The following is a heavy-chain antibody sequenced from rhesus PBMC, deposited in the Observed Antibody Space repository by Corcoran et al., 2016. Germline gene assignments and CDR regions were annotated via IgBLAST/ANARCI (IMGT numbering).Heavy chain of an antibody. J-gene: IGHJ4*01. CDR3: ASPRTVGQIDY. CDR1: GGSFSSYW. Sequence: QVQLQESGPGLVKPSETLSLTCAVSGGSFSSYWWSWIRQPPGKGLEWIGEINGNSGSTNYKPSLKSRVTSAKDASKNQFSLKLSSVTAADTAVYYCASPRTVGQIDYWGQGVLVTVSS. CDR2: INGNSGST. V-gene: IGHV4-80*01. D-gene: IGHD3-3*01.